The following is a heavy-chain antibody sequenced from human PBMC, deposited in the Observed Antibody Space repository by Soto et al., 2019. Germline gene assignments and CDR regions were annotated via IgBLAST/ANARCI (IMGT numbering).Heavy chain of an antibody. CDR2: SRDKGNSYST. Sequence: EVQLVESGGDLVQPGGSLRLSCVASGFTFSDHYIDWVRQAPGKGLEWVGRSRDKGNSYSTDYAASVKGRFTISRDASKNSLYLQMNSLKTEDTALYYCARSITGTTSFDYWGQGTLVTVSS. D-gene: IGHD1-7*01. CDR1: GFTFSDHY. V-gene: IGHV3-72*01. J-gene: IGHJ4*02. CDR3: ARSITGTTSFDY.